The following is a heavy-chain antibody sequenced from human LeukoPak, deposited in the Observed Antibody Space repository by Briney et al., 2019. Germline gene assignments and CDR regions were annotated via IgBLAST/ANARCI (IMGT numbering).Heavy chain of an antibody. Sequence: PSETLSLTCSVSGDSISSSRAYWGWIRQAPGKGLEWIGIVYWSGTTYYSPSLKSRVTISVDTSKNQFSLKLSSVTAADTAVYYCARGSHPLYGDYYFDYWGQGTLVTVSS. CDR3: ARGSHPLYGDYYFDY. J-gene: IGHJ4*02. D-gene: IGHD4-17*01. V-gene: IGHV4-39*07. CDR2: VYWSGTT. CDR1: GDSISSSRAY.